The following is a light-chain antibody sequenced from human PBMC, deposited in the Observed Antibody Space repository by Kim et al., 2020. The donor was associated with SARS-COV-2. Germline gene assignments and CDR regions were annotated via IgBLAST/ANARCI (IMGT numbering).Light chain of an antibody. V-gene: IGLV3-19*01. CDR2: GKN. CDR1: SLRSYY. CDR3: NSRDSCGNHLDYV. J-gene: IGLJ1*01. Sequence: SSELTQDPAVSVALGQTVRITCQGDSLRSYYANWYQQKPGQAPVPVIYGKNNRPSGIPDRFSGSSPGNTASLTITGAQAEDEADHSFNSRDSCGNHLDYV.